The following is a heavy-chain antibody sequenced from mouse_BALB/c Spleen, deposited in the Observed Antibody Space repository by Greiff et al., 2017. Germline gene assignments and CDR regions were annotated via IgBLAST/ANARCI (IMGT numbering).Heavy chain of an antibody. V-gene: IGHV5-9*03. CDR1: GFTFSSYT. CDR2: ISSGGGNT. Sequence: EVKVVESGGGLVKPGGSLKLSCAASGFTFSSYTMSWVRQTPEKRLEWVATISSGGGNTYYPDSVKGRFTISRDNAKNNLYLQMSSLRSEDTALYYCARRLDYAMDYWGQGTSVTVSS. D-gene: IGHD2-4*01. CDR3: ARRLDYAMDY. J-gene: IGHJ4*01.